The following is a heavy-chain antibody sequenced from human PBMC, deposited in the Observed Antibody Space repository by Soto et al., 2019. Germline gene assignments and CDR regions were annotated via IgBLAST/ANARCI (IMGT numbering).Heavy chain of an antibody. D-gene: IGHD3-22*01. CDR1: GFTFSSYA. J-gene: IGHJ4*02. CDR2: ISGSGGNT. V-gene: IGHV3-23*01. CDR3: AKDPLFYCGSLTCHPGVFDY. Sequence: EVQLLESGGGLVQPGGSLRLSCAASGFTFSSYAMSWVRQAPGKGPEWVSAISGSGGNTYYPDSVKGRFTISRDNSKNTLYLQMSNVRAEDTAVYYCAKDPLFYCGSLTCHPGVFDYWGQGTLVTVSS.